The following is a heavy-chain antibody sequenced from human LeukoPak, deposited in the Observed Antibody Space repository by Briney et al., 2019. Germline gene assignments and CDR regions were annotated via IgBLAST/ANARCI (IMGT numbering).Heavy chain of an antibody. CDR2: ISWDGGST. Sequence: GGSLRLSCAASGFTFDDYAMHWVRQAPGKGLEWVSLISWDGGSTYYADSVKGRFTISRDNSKNSLYLQMNSLRAEDTALYYCAKEGGYSYGYNLLDYWGQGTLVTVSS. V-gene: IGHV3-43D*03. D-gene: IGHD5-18*01. J-gene: IGHJ4*02. CDR3: AKEGGYSYGYNLLDY. CDR1: GFTFDDYA.